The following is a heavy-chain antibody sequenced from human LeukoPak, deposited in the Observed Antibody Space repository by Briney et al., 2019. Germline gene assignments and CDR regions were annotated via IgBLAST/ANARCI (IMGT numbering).Heavy chain of an antibody. CDR3: ARGYSLRAGRFDP. CDR1: GYTFTSYD. D-gene: IGHD4-11*01. V-gene: IGHV1-8*01. J-gene: IGHJ5*02. CDR2: MNPNSGNT. Sequence: ASVNVSCKASGYTFTSYDINWVRQATGQGLEWMGWMNPNSGNTGYAQKFQGRVTMTRNTSISTAYMELSSLRSEDTAVYYCARGYSLRAGRFDPWGQGTLVTVSS.